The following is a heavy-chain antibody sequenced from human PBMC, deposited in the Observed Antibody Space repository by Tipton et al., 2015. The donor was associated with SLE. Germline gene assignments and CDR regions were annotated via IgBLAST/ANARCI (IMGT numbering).Heavy chain of an antibody. D-gene: IGHD3-10*01. Sequence: TLSLTCAVSGYSISSGYYWGWIRQPQGKGLEWIGSIYHSGSTYYNSSLESRVTISVDTSRNQFSLNLTSVTAADTAMYYCARVKLRFGELFLYHPLDLWGQGTMVTVSS. CDR2: IYHSGST. J-gene: IGHJ3*01. V-gene: IGHV4-38-2*01. CDR1: GYSISSGYY. CDR3: ARVKLRFGELFLYHPLDL.